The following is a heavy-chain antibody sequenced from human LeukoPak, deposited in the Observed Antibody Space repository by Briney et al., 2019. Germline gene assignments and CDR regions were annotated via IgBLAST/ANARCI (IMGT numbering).Heavy chain of an antibody. J-gene: IGHJ4*02. CDR1: GGSFSGYY. D-gene: IGHD5-12*01. Sequence: SETLSLTCAVYGGSFSGYYWSWIRQPPGKGLEWIGEINHSGSTNYNPSLKSRVTISVDTSKNQFSLKPSSVTAADTAVYYCARSRGYFDYWGQGTLVTVSS. V-gene: IGHV4-34*01. CDR3: ARSRGYFDY. CDR2: INHSGST.